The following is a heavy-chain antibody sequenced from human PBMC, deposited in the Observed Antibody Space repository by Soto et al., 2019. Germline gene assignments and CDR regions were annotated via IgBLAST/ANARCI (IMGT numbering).Heavy chain of an antibody. CDR2: IWYDGSNK. CDR1: GFTFSSYG. V-gene: IGHV3-33*01. J-gene: IGHJ4*02. D-gene: IGHD3-9*01. CDR3: AREELRYYDILTGYYKTGLGY. Sequence: GGSLRLSCAASGFTFSSYGMHWVRQAPGKGLEWVAVIWYDGSNKYYADSVKGRFTISRDNSKNTLYLQMNSLRAEDTAVYYCAREELRYYDILTGYYKTGLGYWGQGTLVTVSS.